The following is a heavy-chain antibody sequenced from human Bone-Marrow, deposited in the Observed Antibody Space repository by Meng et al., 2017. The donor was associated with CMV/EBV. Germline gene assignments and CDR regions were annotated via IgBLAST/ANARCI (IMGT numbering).Heavy chain of an antibody. D-gene: IGHD4-17*01. CDR2: ISGSGGST. CDR1: GFTFSSYA. J-gene: IGHJ4*02. V-gene: IGHV3-23*01. CDR3: AKEDAYYGDSLASYFDY. Sequence: GESLKISCAASGFTFSSYAMSWVRQAPGKGLEWVSAISGSGGSTYYADSVKGRFTISRDNSKNTLYLQMNSLRAEDTAVYYCAKEDAYYGDSLASYFDYWGQRTLVTVSS.